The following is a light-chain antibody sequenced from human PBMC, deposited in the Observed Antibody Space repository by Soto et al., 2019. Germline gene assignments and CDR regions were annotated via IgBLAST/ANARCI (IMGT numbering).Light chain of an antibody. CDR2: GNS. CDR3: QSYDSSLSVVV. J-gene: IGLJ2*01. CDR1: SSNIGAGYD. V-gene: IGLV1-40*01. Sequence: QSGLTQPPSVSGAPGQRVTISCTGSSSNIGAGYDVHWYQQLPGTAPKLLIYGNSNRPSGVPDRFSGSKSGTSASLAITGLQAEDEADYYCQSYDSSLSVVVFGGGTKLTVL.